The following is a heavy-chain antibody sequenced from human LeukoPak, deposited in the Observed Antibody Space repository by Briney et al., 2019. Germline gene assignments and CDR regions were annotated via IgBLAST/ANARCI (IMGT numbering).Heavy chain of an antibody. D-gene: IGHD1-26*01. CDR3: TRLSGSYHPDP. V-gene: IGHV3-64*04. Sequence: GGSLRLSCSASGFTFSSYAMHWVRQAPGKGLEWVSSFSGSGGSSYYEDSVKGRFTISRDNAKNTLFLQMNSLRAEDTAVYYCTRLSGSYHPDPWGQGALVTVSS. CDR1: GFTFSSYA. J-gene: IGHJ5*02. CDR2: FSGSGGSS.